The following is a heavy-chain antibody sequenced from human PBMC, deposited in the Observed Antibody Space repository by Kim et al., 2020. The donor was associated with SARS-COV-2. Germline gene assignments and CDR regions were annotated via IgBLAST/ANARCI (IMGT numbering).Heavy chain of an antibody. CDR2: ISGSGGST. V-gene: IGHV3-23*01. Sequence: GGSLRLSCAASGFTFSSYAMSWVRQAPGKGLEWVSAISGSGGSTYYADSVKGRFTISRDNSKNTLYLQMNSLGAEDTAVYYCAATRGSSGYYYVGRPDLDYSGEGTLVTVSS. J-gene: IGHJ4*02. CDR1: GFTFSSYA. D-gene: IGHD3-22*01. CDR3: AATRGSSGYYYVGRPDLDY.